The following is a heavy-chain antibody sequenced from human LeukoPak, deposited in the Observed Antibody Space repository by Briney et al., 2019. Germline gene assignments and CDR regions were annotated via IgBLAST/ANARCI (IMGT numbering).Heavy chain of an antibody. CDR3: ARGEQYSYGSGFDY. D-gene: IGHD5-18*01. Sequence: SETLSLTCAVYGGSFSGYYWSWIRQPPGKGLEWIGEINHSGSTNYNPSLKSRVTISVDKSKNQFSLKLSSVTAADTAVYYCARGEQYSYGSGFDYWGQGTLVTVSS. CDR2: INHSGST. V-gene: IGHV4-34*01. CDR1: GGSFSGYY. J-gene: IGHJ4*02.